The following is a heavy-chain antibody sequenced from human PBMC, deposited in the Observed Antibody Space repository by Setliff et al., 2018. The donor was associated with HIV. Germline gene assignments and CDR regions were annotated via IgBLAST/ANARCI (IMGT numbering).Heavy chain of an antibody. V-gene: IGHV4-59*01. CDR1: GGSISVYY. J-gene: IGHJ4*02. CDR2: IYYTGST. D-gene: IGHD5-18*01. CDR3: ARAPSLDTATVSRWGENFDY. Sequence: ASETLSLTCTVSGGSISVYYWSWIRQPPGKGLEWIGYIYYTGSTNYNPSLKSRVTISLDTSKNQFSLKLSSVTAADTAVYYCARAPSLDTATVSRWGENFDYWGQGTPVTVSS.